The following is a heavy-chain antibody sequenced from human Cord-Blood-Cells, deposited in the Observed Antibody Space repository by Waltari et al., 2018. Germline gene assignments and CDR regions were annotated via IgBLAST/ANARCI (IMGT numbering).Heavy chain of an antibody. D-gene: IGHD3-3*01. Sequence: EVQLVETGGGLIQPGGSLRLSCAASGFTVSSNYMSWVRQAPGKGLEWVSVIDSGGSTYYADSGKGRFTISRDNAKNPLYLQMNGLRAEDTALYYCARESRGFWSGYCDDWGQGTLVTVSS. J-gene: IGHJ4*02. CDR2: IDSGGST. CDR3: ARESRGFWSGYCDD. V-gene: IGHV3-53*02. CDR1: GFTVSSNY.